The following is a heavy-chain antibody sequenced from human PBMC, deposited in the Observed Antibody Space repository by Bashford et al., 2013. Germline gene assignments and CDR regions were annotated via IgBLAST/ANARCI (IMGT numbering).Heavy chain of an antibody. CDR2: IYYSGST. V-gene: IGHV4-30-4*08. J-gene: IGHJ4*02. CDR1: GGSISSSSYY. D-gene: IGHD2-21*02. CDR3: ARVQGAGDYAVCY. Sequence: SETLSLTCTVSGGSISSSSYYWGWIRQPPGKGLEWIGYIYYSGSTYYNPSLKSRVTISVDTSKNQFSLKLSSVTAADTAVYYCARVQGAGDYAVCYWGQGTLVTVSS.